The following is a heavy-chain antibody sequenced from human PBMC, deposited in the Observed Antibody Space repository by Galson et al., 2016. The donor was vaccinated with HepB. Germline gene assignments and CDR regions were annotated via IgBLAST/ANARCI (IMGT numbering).Heavy chain of an antibody. J-gene: IGHJ6*03. V-gene: IGHV4-31*03. CDR1: GGPISSGGYY. CDR2: IYYTGNT. CDR3: ARDVTMGPFYYYYYMDV. D-gene: IGHD3-10*01. Sequence: TLSLTCTVSGGPISSGGYYWSWIRQHPGKGFEWIGYIYYTGNTYYNPSLSSRVTISVDTTRNQFSLKLSSVTAADTAVYYCARDVTMGPFYYYYYMDVWGKGTTVTVSS.